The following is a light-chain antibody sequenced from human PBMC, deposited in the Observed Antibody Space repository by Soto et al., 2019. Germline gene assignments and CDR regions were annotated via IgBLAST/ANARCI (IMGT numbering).Light chain of an antibody. CDR2: EGS. J-gene: IGLJ1*01. Sequence: QSALTQPASVSGSPGQTITISCTGTSSDVGSYNLVSWYQQHPGTAPKLMIYEGSKRPSGVSNRFSGSKSGNTASLTISGLQAEDEADYYCCSYAGTSTPYVFGTGTKVTVL. CDR3: CSYAGTSTPYV. V-gene: IGLV2-23*01. CDR1: SSDVGSYNL.